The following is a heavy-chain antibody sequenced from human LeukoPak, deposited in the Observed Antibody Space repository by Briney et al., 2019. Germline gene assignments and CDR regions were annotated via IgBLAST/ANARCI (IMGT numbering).Heavy chain of an antibody. CDR3: AREVNPYYYMDV. CDR1: GYSISSGYY. V-gene: IGHV4-4*07. D-gene: IGHD4-23*01. CDR2: IYTSGST. Sequence: SETLSLTCTVSGYSISSGYYWSWIRQPAGKGLEWIGRIYTSGSTNYNPSLKSRVTMSVDTSKNQFSLKLSSVTAADTAVYYCAREVNPYYYMDVWGKGTTVTISS. J-gene: IGHJ6*03.